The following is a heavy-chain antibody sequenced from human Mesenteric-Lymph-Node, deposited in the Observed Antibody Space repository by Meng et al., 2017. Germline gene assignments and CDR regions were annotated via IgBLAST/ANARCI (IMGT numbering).Heavy chain of an antibody. CDR1: GGTFSSYA. CDR3: ARVGRRNYYGSDYFDF. J-gene: IGHJ4*02. D-gene: IGHD3-10*01. CDR2: IIPVYDTA. V-gene: IGHV1-69*06. Sequence: SVKVSCKASGGTFSSYAISWVRQAPGQGLERMGGIIPVYDTANYAQKFQGRVTITADKSTSTAYMELNSLRSEDTAVYYCARVGRRNYYGSDYFDFWGQGTLVTVSS.